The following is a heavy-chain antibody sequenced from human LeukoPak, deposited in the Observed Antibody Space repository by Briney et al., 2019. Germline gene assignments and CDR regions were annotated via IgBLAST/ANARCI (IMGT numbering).Heavy chain of an antibody. CDR1: GFSFRNYA. J-gene: IGHJ4*02. CDR2: IRDSGDT. D-gene: IGHD3-22*01. Sequence: GGSLRLSCAASGFSFRNYAMNWVRQDPGKGLEWVSGIRDSGDTYYADSVKGRFTISRDNSKNTLYLQMNSLRLDDTAVYYCAKVGYYYDSSGSLDYWGQGAPVTVSS. V-gene: IGHV3-23*01. CDR3: AKVGYYYDSSGSLDY.